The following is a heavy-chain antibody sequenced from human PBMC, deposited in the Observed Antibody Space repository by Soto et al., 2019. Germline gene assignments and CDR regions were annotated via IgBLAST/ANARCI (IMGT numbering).Heavy chain of an antibody. Sequence: QVQLVQSGAEVKKTGASVKVSCKASGYTFTSYYMHWVRQAPGQGLEWMGIINPSGGSTSYAQKFQGRVTMTRDTSTSTVYMELSSLRSEDTAVYYCARRRYYGSGSYPDYYYGMDVWGQGTTVTVSS. D-gene: IGHD3-10*01. CDR1: GYTFTSYY. V-gene: IGHV1-46*01. J-gene: IGHJ6*02. CDR2: INPSGGST. CDR3: ARRRYYGSGSYPDYYYGMDV.